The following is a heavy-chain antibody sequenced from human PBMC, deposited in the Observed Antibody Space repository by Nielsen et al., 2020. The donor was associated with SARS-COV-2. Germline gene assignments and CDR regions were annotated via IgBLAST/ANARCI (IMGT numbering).Heavy chain of an antibody. Sequence: SETLSLTCTVSGGSISSSSYYWGWIRQPPGKGLEWIGSIYYSGSTYYNPSLKSRVTISVDTSKSQFSLKLSSVTAADTAVYYCARQPTHRITIFGVVTWFDPWGQGTLVTVSS. D-gene: IGHD3-3*01. V-gene: IGHV4-39*01. J-gene: IGHJ5*02. CDR1: GGSISSSSYY. CDR3: ARQPTHRITIFGVVTWFDP. CDR2: IYYSGST.